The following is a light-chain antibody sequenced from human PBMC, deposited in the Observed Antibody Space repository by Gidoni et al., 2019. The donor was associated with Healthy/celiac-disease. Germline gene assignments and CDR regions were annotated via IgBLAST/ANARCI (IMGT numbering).Light chain of an antibody. CDR2: LNSDGSH. V-gene: IGLV4-69*01. CDR1: SGHSSYA. Sequence: QLVLTQSPSASASLGASVKLTCTLSSGHSSYAIAWHQQQPDKGTRYLMKLNSDGSHSKGDGIPDRFSGSSSGAERYLTISSLQSEDEADYYCQTWGTGIRVFGGGTKLTVL. J-gene: IGLJ3*02. CDR3: QTWGTGIRV.